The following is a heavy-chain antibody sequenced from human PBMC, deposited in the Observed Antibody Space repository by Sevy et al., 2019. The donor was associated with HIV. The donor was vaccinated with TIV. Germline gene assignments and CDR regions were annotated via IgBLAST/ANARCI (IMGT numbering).Heavy chain of an antibody. Sequence: GGSLRLSCAASGFTFSSYWMHWVRQAPGKGLVWVSRINSDGSSTSYAESVKGRFTISRDNAKNTLYLQMNSLRAEDTAVYYCARVREGIWLFDYWGQGTLVTVSS. V-gene: IGHV3-74*01. CDR2: INSDGSST. J-gene: IGHJ4*02. CDR1: GFTFSSYW. CDR3: ARVREGIWLFDY. D-gene: IGHD6-13*01.